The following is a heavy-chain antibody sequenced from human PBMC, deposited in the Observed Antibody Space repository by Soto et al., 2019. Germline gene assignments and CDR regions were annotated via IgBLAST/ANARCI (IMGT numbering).Heavy chain of an antibody. V-gene: IGHV4-34*01. CDR1: GGSFSGYY. Sequence: SETLSLTCAVYGGSFSGYYWSWIRQPPGKGLEWIGEINHSGSTNYNPSLKSRVTISVDTSKNQFSLKLSSVTAAETAVYYCARGLISGYDSGYGMDVWGQGTTVTVSS. CDR2: INHSGST. D-gene: IGHD5-12*01. CDR3: ARGLISGYDSGYGMDV. J-gene: IGHJ6*02.